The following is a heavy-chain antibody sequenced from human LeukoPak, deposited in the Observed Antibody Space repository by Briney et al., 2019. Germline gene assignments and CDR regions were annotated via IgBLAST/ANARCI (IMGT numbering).Heavy chain of an antibody. V-gene: IGHV3-48*03. D-gene: IGHD3-9*01. CDR2: ISSSGSTI. CDR1: GFTFSSYE. J-gene: IGHJ3*02. Sequence: GGSLRLSCAASGFTFSSYEMNWVRQAPGKGLEWVSYISSSGSTIYCADSVKGRFTISRDNAKNSLYLQMNSLRAEDTAVYYCARAPGLSTYYDILTGYYVAFDIWGQGTMVTVSS. CDR3: ARAPGLSTYYDILTGYYVAFDI.